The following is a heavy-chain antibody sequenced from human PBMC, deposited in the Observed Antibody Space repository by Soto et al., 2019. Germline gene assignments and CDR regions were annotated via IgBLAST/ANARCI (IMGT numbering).Heavy chain of an antibody. J-gene: IGHJ4*02. D-gene: IGHD6-13*01. V-gene: IGHV4-59*08. Sequence: PSETLSLTCTVSGGSISSYYWSWIRQPPGKGLEWIGYIYYSGSTNYNPSLKSRVTISVDTSKNQFSLKLSSVTAADTAVYYCGNLKPAADYWGQGALVTVSS. CDR2: IYYSGST. CDR1: GGSISSYY. CDR3: GNLKPAADY.